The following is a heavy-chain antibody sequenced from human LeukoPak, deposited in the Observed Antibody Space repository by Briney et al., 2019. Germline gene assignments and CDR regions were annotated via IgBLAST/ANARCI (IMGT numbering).Heavy chain of an antibody. D-gene: IGHD2-15*01. J-gene: IGHJ4*02. CDR3: ARVLRDTFCSGGSCYSDY. CDR1: GGSLSTYV. V-gene: IGHV1-69*05. Sequence: SVKVSCKAFGGSLSTYVISWVRQAPGQGLEWMGAIIPIFGTTNYAQRFQGRVTITTDESTSTAYMELSSLISGDTAMYYCARVLRDTFCSGGSCYSDYWGQGTLVTVSS. CDR2: IIPIFGTT.